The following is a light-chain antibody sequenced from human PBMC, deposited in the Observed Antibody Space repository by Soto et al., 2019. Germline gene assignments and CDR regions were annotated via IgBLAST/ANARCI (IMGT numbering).Light chain of an antibody. V-gene: IGLV3-21*02. CDR2: DDS. Sequence: SYELTQPPSVSVAPGQTARITCGGNNIGGKSANWYQQKPGQAPVLVVYDDSDRPSGIPDRFSGSNSGDTATLTIRRVEAGDEADYYCHVWDSSSDHYVFGTGTKV. CDR3: HVWDSSSDHYV. CDR1: NIGGKS. J-gene: IGLJ1*01.